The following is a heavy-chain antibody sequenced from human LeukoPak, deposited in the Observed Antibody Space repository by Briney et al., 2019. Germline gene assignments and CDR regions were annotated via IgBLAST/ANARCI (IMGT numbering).Heavy chain of an antibody. CDR1: GFTFNNYS. CDR2: IRYSGNNQ. V-gene: IGHV3-30*02. D-gene: IGHD3-10*01. J-gene: IGHJ6*03. CDR3: AKDSAFYYIDV. Sequence: GGSLRLSCAASGFTFNNYSMHWGRQAPGKGLEWVAFIRYSGNNQYYADSVKGRFTIPRDNTKNTLYLQMNSLKGDDTAVYYCAKDSAFYYIDVWGKGTTVIISS.